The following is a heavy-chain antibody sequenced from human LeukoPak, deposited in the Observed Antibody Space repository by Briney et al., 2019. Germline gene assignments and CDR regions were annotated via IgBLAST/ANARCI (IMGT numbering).Heavy chain of an antibody. Sequence: PGGSLRLSCAASGFTFSSYGMHWVRQAPGKGLEWVAVIWYDGSNKYYADSVKGRFTISRDNSKNTLYLQMNSLRAEDTAVYYCTRAGIAAAGIRDYYYYGMDVWGQGTTVTVSS. CDR1: GFTFSSYG. CDR3: TRAGIAAAGIRDYYYYGMDV. V-gene: IGHV3-33*01. CDR2: IWYDGSNK. D-gene: IGHD6-13*01. J-gene: IGHJ6*02.